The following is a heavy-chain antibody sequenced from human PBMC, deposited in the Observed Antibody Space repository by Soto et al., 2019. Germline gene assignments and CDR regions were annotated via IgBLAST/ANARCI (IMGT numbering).Heavy chain of an antibody. V-gene: IGHV4-31*02. CDR2: IYYSGVT. Sequence: WTWFRQHPGKGLEWIGNIYYSGVTYYNPSLKSRDTISVDTSKNQFSLRLSSVTAADTAVYYCARDLRGRGSGRFDPWGQGTLVTVSS. J-gene: IGHJ5*02. CDR3: ARDLRGRGSGRFDP. D-gene: IGHD3-10*01.